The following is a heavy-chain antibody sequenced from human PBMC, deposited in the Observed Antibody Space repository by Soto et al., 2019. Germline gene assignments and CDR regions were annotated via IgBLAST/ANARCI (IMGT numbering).Heavy chain of an antibody. V-gene: IGHV4-39*07. CDR2: IYYGGNT. CDR1: GGSISSSGYY. Sequence: SETLSLTCSVSGGSISSSGYYWVWIRQPPGTGLEWIGNIYYGGNTNYNSSLKSRVTMSVDTSKSEFSLKLSSVTAADTAVYYCARFGESYYYYYGMDVWGQGTTVTVSS. CDR3: ARFGESYYYYYGMDV. D-gene: IGHD3-10*01. J-gene: IGHJ6*02.